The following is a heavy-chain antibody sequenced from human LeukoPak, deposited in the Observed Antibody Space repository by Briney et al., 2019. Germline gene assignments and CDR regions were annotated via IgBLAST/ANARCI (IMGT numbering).Heavy chain of an antibody. J-gene: IGHJ4*02. CDR1: GGSFSGYY. D-gene: IGHD6-13*01. V-gene: IGHV4-34*01. CDR3: ARGQRYSSSWYPFDY. Sequence: PSETLSLTCAVYGGSFSGYYWSWIRQPPGKGLEWIGEINHSGSTNYNPSLKSRVTISVDTSKNQFSLKPSSVTAADTAVYYCARGQRYSSSWYPFDYWGQGTLVTVSS. CDR2: INHSGST.